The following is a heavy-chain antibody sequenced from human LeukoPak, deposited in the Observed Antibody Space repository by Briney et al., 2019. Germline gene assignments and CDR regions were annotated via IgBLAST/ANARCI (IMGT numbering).Heavy chain of an antibody. CDR3: AKDPQARATYNFDY. J-gene: IGHJ4*02. V-gene: IGHV3-30*18. CDR1: GFTFSSYG. CDR2: ISYDGSNK. Sequence: PGGSLRLSCAASGFTFSSYGMHWVRQAPGKGLEWVAVISYDGSNKYYADSVKGRFTISRDKSKNTLYLQMNSLRAEDTAVYYCAKDPQARATYNFDYWGQGTLVTVSS. D-gene: IGHD1-1*01.